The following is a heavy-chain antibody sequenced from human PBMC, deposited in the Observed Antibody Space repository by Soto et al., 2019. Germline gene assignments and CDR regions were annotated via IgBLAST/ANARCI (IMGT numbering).Heavy chain of an antibody. Sequence: GESLKISFECSGYTLTRYLMLFVRQMPGKGLYWMGIIYPGDSETRYNPSFQGQVTISADKSVSTDYLQWSSLQASDTAIYYCARHRRDTHFNVWRQGTEVNVSS. CDR3: ARHRRDTHFNV. D-gene: IGHD5-18*01. J-gene: IGHJ6*01. CDR1: GYTLTRYL. CDR2: IYPGDSET. V-gene: IGHV5-51*01.